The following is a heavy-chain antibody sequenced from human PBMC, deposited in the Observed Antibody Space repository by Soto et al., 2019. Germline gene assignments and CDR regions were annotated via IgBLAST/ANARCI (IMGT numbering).Heavy chain of an antibody. CDR2: INHVGSEI. V-gene: IGHV3-7*01. CDR3: ARDPAWGSLDY. CDR1: GFTFSSSW. J-gene: IGHJ4*02. D-gene: IGHD7-27*01. Sequence: GSLRLSCAASGFTFSSSWMSWVRQAPGKRLEWVADINHVGSEILYVDSVKGRFTVSRDNTKNSVYLRMNSLRVEDTALYYCARDPAWGSLDYWGLGTLVTVSS.